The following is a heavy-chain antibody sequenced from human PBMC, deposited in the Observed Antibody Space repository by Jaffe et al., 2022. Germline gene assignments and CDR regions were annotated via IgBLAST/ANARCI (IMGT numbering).Heavy chain of an antibody. J-gene: IGHJ4*02. CDR3: MAATTA. V-gene: IGHV3-73*02. D-gene: IGHD2-15*01. CDR1: GFAFSGSA. Sequence: EVQLVESGGMLVQPGGSLKLSCAASGFAFSGSAVNWVRRAPGKGLQWVGHIRSKTNNYATLYGAAVKGRFTISRDDSKNTAYLHMNNLKIEDTAVYYCMAATTAWGRGTLVTVSS. CDR2: IRSKTNNYAT.